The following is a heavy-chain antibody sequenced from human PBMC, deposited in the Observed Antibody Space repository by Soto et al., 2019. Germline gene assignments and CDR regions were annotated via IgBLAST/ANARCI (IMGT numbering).Heavy chain of an antibody. V-gene: IGHV4-34*01. CDR3: ARRYYDFWSGPRGFDP. D-gene: IGHD3-3*01. CDR1: GGSFSGYY. Sequence: PSETLSLTCAVYGGSFSGYYWSWIRQPPGKGLEWIGEINHSGSTNYNPSLKSRVTISVDTSKNQFSLKLSSVTAADTAVYYCARRYYDFWSGPRGFDPWGQGTLVPVSS. J-gene: IGHJ5*02. CDR2: INHSGST.